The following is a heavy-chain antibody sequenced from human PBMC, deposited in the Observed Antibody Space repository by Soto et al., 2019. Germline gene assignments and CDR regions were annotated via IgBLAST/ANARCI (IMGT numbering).Heavy chain of an antibody. CDR2: ISDGGGTT. CDR3: AKSVVAMTITLCFAF. CDR1: GFTFSNYA. V-gene: IGHV3-23*01. Sequence: EVQLLESGGGLILPGGSLRLSCAASGFTFSNYAMSWVRQAPGKGPEWVSVISDGGGTTYYADSVKGRFTISRDSSKNTLYLQMNSLRAEDTAVYYCAKSVVAMTITLCFAFWGQGALVTVSS. J-gene: IGHJ4*02. D-gene: IGHD1-20*01.